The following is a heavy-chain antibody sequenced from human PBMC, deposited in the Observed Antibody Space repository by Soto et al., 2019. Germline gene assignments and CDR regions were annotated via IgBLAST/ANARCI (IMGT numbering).Heavy chain of an antibody. V-gene: IGHV4-30-4*01. CDR1: GGSISNADYY. Sequence: QVQLQESGPGLVKPSQTLSLTCTVSGGSISNADYYWSWVRQPPGKGLEWIGYLYYSGSSFFNPSRKSRVTMSKDTYKNQFALRLTSVTAADTAVYYCARAIVVTVGGMDVWGRGTTVTVSS. D-gene: IGHD5-12*01. J-gene: IGHJ6*02. CDR3: ARAIVVTVGGMDV. CDR2: LYYSGSS.